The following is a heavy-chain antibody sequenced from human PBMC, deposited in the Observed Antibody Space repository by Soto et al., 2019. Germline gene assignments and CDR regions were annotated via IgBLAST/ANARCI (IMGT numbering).Heavy chain of an antibody. CDR2: IIPVFGTT. Sequence: QEQLVQSGAEVKKPGSSVKVSCKDSGGLFSSYAISWARQAPGQGLEWMGGIIPVFGTTYYAQNFQDRVTITADESTNTAYMELNSLKSEDTAMYYCARGGSGYVWFNEYWGQGTLVTVSS. D-gene: IGHD3-22*01. CDR3: ARGGSGYVWFNEY. J-gene: IGHJ4*02. CDR1: GGLFSSYA. V-gene: IGHV1-69*01.